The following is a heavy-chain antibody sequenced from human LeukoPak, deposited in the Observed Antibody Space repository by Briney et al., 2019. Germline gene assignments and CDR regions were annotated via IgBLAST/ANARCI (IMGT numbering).Heavy chain of an antibody. D-gene: IGHD2-21*02. CDR3: AKDRYCGGDCYSPPYFDY. CDR1: GFTFSSYG. CDR2: ISYDGSNK. Sequence: GGSLRLSCGASGFTFSSYGVHWVRQAPGKGLEWVAVISYDGSNKYYADSVKGRFTISRDNSKNTLYLQMNRLRAEDTAVYYCAKDRYCGGDCYSPPYFDYWGQGTLVTVSS. J-gene: IGHJ4*02. V-gene: IGHV3-30*18.